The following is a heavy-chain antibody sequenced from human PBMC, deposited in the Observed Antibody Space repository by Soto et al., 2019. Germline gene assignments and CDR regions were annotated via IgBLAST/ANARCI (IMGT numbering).Heavy chain of an antibody. CDR2: AHHSGCT. V-gene: IGHV4-4*02. D-gene: IGHD2-15*01. Sequence: SETLSLTCTVSGDSMSSSNWWNWVRQPPGKGLEWIGEAHHSGCTNYNPSLKSRVTISVDRSQNLFSLKLASVTAADTAVYYCATAKLLLPWLFDYWGQGTLVTVSS. CDR3: ATAKLLLPWLFDY. CDR1: GDSMSSSNW. J-gene: IGHJ4*02.